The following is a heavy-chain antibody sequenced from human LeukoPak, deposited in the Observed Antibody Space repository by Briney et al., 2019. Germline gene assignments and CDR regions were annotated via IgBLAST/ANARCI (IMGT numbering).Heavy chain of an antibody. CDR1: GYSISSSNW. J-gene: IGHJ6*03. Sequence: SDTLSLTCAVSGYSISSSNWWGWIRQPPGKGLEWIGYIYYSGSIYYNPSLKSRVTISVDTSKNQFSLKLSSVTAADTAVYYCANGAPVDYGSGSSDYYYMDVWGKGTTVTVSS. V-gene: IGHV4-28*05. CDR3: ANGAPVDYGSGSSDYYYMDV. D-gene: IGHD3-10*01. CDR2: IYYSGSI.